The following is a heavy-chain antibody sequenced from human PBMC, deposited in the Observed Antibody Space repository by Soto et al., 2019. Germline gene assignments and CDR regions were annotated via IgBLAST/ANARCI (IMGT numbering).Heavy chain of an antibody. CDR1: GCSIRSSSYY. J-gene: IGHJ1*01. CDR3: ARHVSGGSTGVFQH. D-gene: IGHD2-15*01. V-gene: IGHV4-39*01. CDR2: IYYSGST. Sequence: WETLCLSCNVSGCSIRSSSYYWGLIRQPPGKGLEWIGSIYYSGSTYYNPSLKSRVTISVETSKNQFSLKLSSVTAADTAVYYCARHVSGGSTGVFQHWGQGTMVTVSS.